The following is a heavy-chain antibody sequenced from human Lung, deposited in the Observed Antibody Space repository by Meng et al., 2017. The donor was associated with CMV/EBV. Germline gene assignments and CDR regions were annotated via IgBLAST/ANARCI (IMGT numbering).Heavy chain of an antibody. CDR1: GFILSSYW. CDR2: INRDGSSR. J-gene: IGHJ4*02. CDR3: ARDVVEGSVWFGY. D-gene: IGHD3-10*01. V-gene: IGHV3-74*01. Sequence: SMKFSCAASGFILSSYWRDWLRQAPGKGLVWVSLINRDGSSRSYGDSVKGRFTIYRDNGKNTLYLQMNRLRAEDTAVYYCARDVVEGSVWFGYWGQGTLVTVSS.